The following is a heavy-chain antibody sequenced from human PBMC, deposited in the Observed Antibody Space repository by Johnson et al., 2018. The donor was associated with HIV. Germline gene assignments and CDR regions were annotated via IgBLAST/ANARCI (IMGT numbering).Heavy chain of an antibody. CDR1: GFTFSNSG. V-gene: IGHV3-33*01. D-gene: IGHD6-13*01. CDR3: ARLPSWRGAFDI. Sequence: QVLLVESGGGVVQPGGSLRLSCAASGFTFSNSGMHWVRQAPGQGLAWVAVIRYAGDITYYVDSVKGRFTSSRDNSKNTLYLQMNGRRAEDTAVYCCARLPSWRGAFDIWGQGTMVTVSS. J-gene: IGHJ3*02. CDR2: IRYAGDIT.